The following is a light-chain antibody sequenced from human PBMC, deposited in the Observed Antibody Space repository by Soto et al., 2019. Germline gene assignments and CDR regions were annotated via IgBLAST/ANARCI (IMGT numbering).Light chain of an antibody. CDR3: QQYGGSPYT. J-gene: IGKJ2*01. Sequence: EIVLTQSPGTLSLSPGEGATLSCRSSQSIASSYLAWYQQRRGQAPRLLIYGATSRATGIPDRFSGRGSGTDFTLTISRLEPEDFAVYYCQQYGGSPYTFGLGTKVQIK. CDR1: QSIASSY. CDR2: GAT. V-gene: IGKV3-20*01.